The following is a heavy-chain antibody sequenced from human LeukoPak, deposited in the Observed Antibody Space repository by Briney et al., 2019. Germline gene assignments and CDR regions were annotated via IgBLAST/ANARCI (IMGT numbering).Heavy chain of an antibody. CDR2: ISYDGSNK. Sequence: GRSLRLSCAASGFTFSSYGMHWVRQAPGKGLEWVAVISYDGSNKYYSDSVKGRFTISRDNSKNTLYLQMNSLRAEDTAVYYCAKRRGEYFDYWGQGTLVTVSS. J-gene: IGHJ4*02. CDR1: GFTFSSYG. CDR3: AKRRGEYFDY. V-gene: IGHV3-30*18.